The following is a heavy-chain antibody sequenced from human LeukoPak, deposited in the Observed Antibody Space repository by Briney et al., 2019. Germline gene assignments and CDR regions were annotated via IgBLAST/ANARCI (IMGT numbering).Heavy chain of an antibody. V-gene: IGHV1-69*13. CDR2: IIPIFGTA. CDR3: ASGSRDGYNYDY. CDR1: GYTFTSYA. D-gene: IGHD5-24*01. J-gene: IGHJ4*02. Sequence: SVKVSCKASGYTFTSYAMHWVRQAPGQGLEWMGGIIPIFGTANYAQKFQGRVTITADESTSTAYMELSSLRSEDTAVYYCASGSRDGYNYDYWGQGTLVTVSS.